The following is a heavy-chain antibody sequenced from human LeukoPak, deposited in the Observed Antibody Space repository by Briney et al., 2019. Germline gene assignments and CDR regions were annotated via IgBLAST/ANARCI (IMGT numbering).Heavy chain of an antibody. CDR1: GGSISSYY. V-gene: IGHV4-59*01. J-gene: IGHJ4*02. CDR3: TRASSWGDHQGY. Sequence: SETLSLTCTVSGGSISSYYWSWIRQPPGKGLEWIGYIYSSGSTNYNPSLKSRVTISVDTSKNQFSLKLSSVTAADTAVYYCTRASSWGDHQGYWGQGTLVTVSS. D-gene: IGHD2-2*01. CDR2: IYSSGST.